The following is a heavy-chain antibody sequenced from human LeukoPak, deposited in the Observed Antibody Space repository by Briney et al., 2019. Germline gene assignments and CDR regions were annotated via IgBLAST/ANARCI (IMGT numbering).Heavy chain of an antibody. Sequence: SETLSLTCTFSGGSISSHYWSWIRQPPGKGLEWIGYIYYSGSTNYNPSLKSRVTISVDTSKNQFSLKLSSVTAADTAVYYCARIGHEDYYFDYWGQGTLVTVSS. J-gene: IGHJ4*02. CDR3: ARIGHEDYYFDY. CDR1: GGSISSHY. V-gene: IGHV4-59*11. CDR2: IYYSGST.